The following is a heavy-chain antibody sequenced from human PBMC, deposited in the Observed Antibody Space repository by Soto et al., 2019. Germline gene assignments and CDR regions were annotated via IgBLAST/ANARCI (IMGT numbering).Heavy chain of an antibody. Sequence: QVQLQESGPGLVKPSQTLSLTCTVSGGSISSGGYYWSWIRQHPGKGLEWIGYIYYSGSTYYNPSLKSRFTISVDTSKNQFALKRSSVTAADTAVYYCASVVRGVIITFDYFDYWGQGTLVTVSS. CDR1: GGSISSGGYY. CDR3: ASVVRGVIITFDYFDY. D-gene: IGHD3-10*01. J-gene: IGHJ4*02. CDR2: IYYSGST. V-gene: IGHV4-31*03.